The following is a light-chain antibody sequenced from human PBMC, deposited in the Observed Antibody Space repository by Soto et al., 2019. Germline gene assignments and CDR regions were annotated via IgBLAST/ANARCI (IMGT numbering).Light chain of an antibody. CDR2: WAS. V-gene: IGKV4-1*01. CDR3: QQYYNSGT. Sequence: DIVMTQSPDSLAVSLGERATSNCKSSKSVLYNSNNKNYLAWYQQKPVQPPKLLIYWASTRQSGVPDRISGSGSGTDFTLTISSLQAEDVAVYYCQQYYNSGTFGQGTKVEIK. J-gene: IGKJ1*01. CDR1: KSVLYNSNNKNY.